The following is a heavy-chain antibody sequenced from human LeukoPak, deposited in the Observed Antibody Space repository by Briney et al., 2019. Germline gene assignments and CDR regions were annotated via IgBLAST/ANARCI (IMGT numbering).Heavy chain of an antibody. J-gene: IGHJ4*02. D-gene: IGHD1-26*01. Sequence: SETLSLTCAVSGGSISSSNWWSWVRQPPGKGLEWIGEIYHSGSTYYNPSLKSRVTISVDTSKNQFSLKLSSVTAADTAVYYCARHRGAGLYSGSSYFDYWGQGTLVTVSS. V-gene: IGHV4-4*02. CDR1: GGSISSSNW. CDR3: ARHRGAGLYSGSSYFDY. CDR2: IYHSGST.